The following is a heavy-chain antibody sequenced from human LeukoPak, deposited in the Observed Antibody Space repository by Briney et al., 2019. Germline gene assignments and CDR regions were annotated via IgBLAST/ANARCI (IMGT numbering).Heavy chain of an antibody. Sequence: GSLRLSCAASGFTVSIYEVNWVRQAPGKGLEWIGNIFYSGNTYYNVSLKSRVSISVDTSKNQFSLKVSSVTATDTAVYFCARRLFTNYFDYWGQGILVTVSS. V-gene: IGHV4-39*01. J-gene: IGHJ4*02. D-gene: IGHD2-2*01. CDR2: IFYSGNT. CDR1: GFTVSIYE. CDR3: ARRLFTNYFDY.